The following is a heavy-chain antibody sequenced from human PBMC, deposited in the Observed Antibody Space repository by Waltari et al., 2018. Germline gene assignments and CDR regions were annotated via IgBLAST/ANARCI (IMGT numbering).Heavy chain of an antibody. V-gene: IGHV1-69*05. CDR1: GGTFSSYA. D-gene: IGHD3-10*01. CDR2: IIPSFGTA. CDR3: ASNPGYYGSGSYLDFDY. J-gene: IGHJ4*02. Sequence: QVQLVQSGAEVKKPGSSVKVSCKASGGTFSSYAISWVRQAPGQGLEWMGGIIPSFGTANYAQKFQGRVTITTDESTSTAYMELSSLRSEDTAVYYCASNPGYYGSGSYLDFDYWGQGTLVTVSS.